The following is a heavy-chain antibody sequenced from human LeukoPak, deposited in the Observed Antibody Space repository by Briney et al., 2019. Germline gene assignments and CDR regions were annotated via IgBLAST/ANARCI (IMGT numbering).Heavy chain of an antibody. CDR3: ARGRYSYGPAGQAFDI. D-gene: IGHD5-18*01. V-gene: IGHV3-30*04. CDR2: ISYDGSNK. Sequence: GRSLRLSCAASGFTFSSYAMHWVRQAPGKGLDWVAVISYDGSNKYYADSVKGRFTISRDNSKNTLYLQMNSLRAEDTAVYYCARGRYSYGPAGQAFDIWGQGTMVTVSS. J-gene: IGHJ3*02. CDR1: GFTFSSYA.